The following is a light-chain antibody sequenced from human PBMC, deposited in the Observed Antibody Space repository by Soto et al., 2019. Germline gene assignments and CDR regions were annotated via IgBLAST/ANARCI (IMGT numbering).Light chain of an antibody. CDR1: SSDIGYYNY. CDR3: TSYTLTSTLHV. J-gene: IGLJ1*01. V-gene: IGLV2-14*01. CDR2: EVS. Sequence: QSALPQPASVSGSPGQSITISCTGTSSDIGYYNYVSWYQHHPGKAPKLIIYEVSNRPSGVSNRFSGSKSGNTASLTISGLQAEDEADYYCTSYTLTSTLHVFGTGTKVTVL.